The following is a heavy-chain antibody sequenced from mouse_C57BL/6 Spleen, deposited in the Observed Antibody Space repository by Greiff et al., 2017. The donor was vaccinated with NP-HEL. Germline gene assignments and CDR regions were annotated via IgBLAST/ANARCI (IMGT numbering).Heavy chain of an antibody. V-gene: IGHV1-72*01. CDR3: ARYGSSYDYFDY. Sequence: VQLQQPGTELVKPGASVKLSCKASGYTFTSYWMHWVKQRPGQGLEWIRRIDPNSGGTKYNEKFKSKATLTVDKPSSTAYMQLSSLTSEDSAVYYCARYGSSYDYFDYWGQGTTLTVSS. J-gene: IGHJ2*01. CDR1: GYTFTSYW. CDR2: IDPNSGGT. D-gene: IGHD1-1*01.